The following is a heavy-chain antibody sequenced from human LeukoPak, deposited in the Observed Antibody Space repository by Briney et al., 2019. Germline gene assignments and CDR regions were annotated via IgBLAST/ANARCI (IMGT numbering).Heavy chain of an antibody. Sequence: PSETLSLTCTVSGGSISSGSYYWSWIRQPAGKGLEWIGRIYTSGSTNYNPSLKSRVTISVDTSKNQFSLKLSSVTAADTAVYYCARENSSGPHFDYWGQGTLVTVSS. D-gene: IGHD3-22*01. CDR1: GGSISSGSYY. J-gene: IGHJ4*02. V-gene: IGHV4-61*02. CDR3: ARENSSGPHFDY. CDR2: IYTSGST.